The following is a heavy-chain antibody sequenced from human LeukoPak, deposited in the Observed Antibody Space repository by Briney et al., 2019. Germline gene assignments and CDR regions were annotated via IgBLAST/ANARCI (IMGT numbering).Heavy chain of an antibody. CDR2: IRFDGSIK. CDR3: AKAGGSADYGGNSGNVY. V-gene: IGHV3-30*02. Sequence: GGSLRLSCAASGFTFSSYGMHWVRQAPGKGLEWVAFIRFDGSIKYYAESVKGRFTLSRDNSRNTLYVQMNSLRDEDTAVYYCAKAGGSADYGGNSGNVYWGQGTLVIVSS. D-gene: IGHD4-23*01. J-gene: IGHJ4*02. CDR1: GFTFSSYG.